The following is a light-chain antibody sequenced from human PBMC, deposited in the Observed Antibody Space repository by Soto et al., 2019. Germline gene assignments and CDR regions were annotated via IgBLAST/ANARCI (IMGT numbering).Light chain of an antibody. CDR2: RNN. CDR1: SSNIGSKY. J-gene: IGLJ3*02. V-gene: IGLV1-47*01. Sequence: QSVLRQPPSASGTPGQRVTISCSGSSSNIGSKYVYWYQQLPGTAPKLLIYRNNERPSGVPDRFSGSKSGTSASLAIGDLRSEDEADYYCESWDASVSGWVFGGGTKLTVL. CDR3: ESWDASVSGWV.